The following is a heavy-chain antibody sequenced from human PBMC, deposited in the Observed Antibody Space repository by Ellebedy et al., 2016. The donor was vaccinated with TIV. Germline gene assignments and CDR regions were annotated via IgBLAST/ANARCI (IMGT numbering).Heavy chain of an antibody. CDR1: GFIVSSYF. Sequence: PGGSLRLSCSASGFIVSSYFMSWVRQAPGKGLEWVSVIYGDGGTNYTDSVQGRFTISRDSSKNTLYLQMNSLRAEDTAVYHCARDPRGGGDYGDNWFDPWGQGTLVTVSS. CDR2: IYGDGGT. D-gene: IGHD4-17*01. J-gene: IGHJ5*02. V-gene: IGHV3-66*01. CDR3: ARDPRGGGDYGDNWFDP.